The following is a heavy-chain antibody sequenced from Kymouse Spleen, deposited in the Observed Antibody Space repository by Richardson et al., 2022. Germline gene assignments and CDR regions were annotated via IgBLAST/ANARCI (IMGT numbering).Heavy chain of an antibody. CDR3: TTESLERRGYYYYGMDV. CDR2: IKSKTDGGTT. V-gene: IGHV3-15*01. J-gene: IGHJ6*02. D-gene: IGHD1-1*01,IGHD1-20*01. CDR1: GFTFSNAW. Sequence: EVQLVESGGGLVKPGGSLRLSCAASGFTFSNAWMSWVRQAPGKGLEWVGRIKSKTDGGTTDYAAPVKGRFTISRDDSKNTLYLQMNSLKTEDTAVYYCTTESLERRGYYYYGMDVWGQGTTVTVSS.